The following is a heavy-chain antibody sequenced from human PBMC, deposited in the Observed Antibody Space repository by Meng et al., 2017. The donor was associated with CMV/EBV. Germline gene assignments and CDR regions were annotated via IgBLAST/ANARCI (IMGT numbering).Heavy chain of an antibody. CDR1: GYTFTSYG. J-gene: IGHJ4*02. CDR3: ARDDSSGYPDY. D-gene: IGHD3-22*01. CDR2: ISAYNGNT. V-gene: IGHV1-18*01. Sequence: SCKASGYTFTSYGISWVRQAPGQGLEWMGWISAYNGNTNYAQKLQGRDTMTTDTSTSTAYMELRSLRSDDTAVYYCARDDSSGYPDYWGQGTLVTVSS.